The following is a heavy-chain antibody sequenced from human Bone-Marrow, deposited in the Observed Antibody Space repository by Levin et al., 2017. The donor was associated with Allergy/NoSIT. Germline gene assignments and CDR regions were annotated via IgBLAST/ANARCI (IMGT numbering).Heavy chain of an antibody. V-gene: IGHV4-39*01. Sequence: PSQTLSLTCSVSGDSISNNGYYWAWIRQPPGKGLEWVGTISFSGDTYYNPSLKSRVAVSVDTSQNRFSLNVMSVTAIDTAVYFCATHRLGFTAWYPHYNQGMDVWGLGTTVTVSS. CDR3: ATHRLGFTAWYPHYNQGMDV. CDR2: ISFSGDT. D-gene: IGHD3-16*01. CDR1: GDSISNNGYY. J-gene: IGHJ6*02.